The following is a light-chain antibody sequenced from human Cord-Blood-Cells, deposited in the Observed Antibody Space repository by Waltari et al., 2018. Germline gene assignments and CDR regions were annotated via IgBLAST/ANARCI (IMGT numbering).Light chain of an antibody. CDR1: RSDVGGYNY. V-gene: IGLV2-14*03. J-gene: IGLJ3*02. Sequence: QSALTQPASVSGSPGQSITISCTGTRSDVGGYNYVYWQQQHPGKAPKLMIYDVSNRPSGVSNRFSGSKSGNTASLTISGLQAEDEADYYCSSYTSSSTWVFGGGTKLTVL. CDR3: SSYTSSSTWV. CDR2: DVS.